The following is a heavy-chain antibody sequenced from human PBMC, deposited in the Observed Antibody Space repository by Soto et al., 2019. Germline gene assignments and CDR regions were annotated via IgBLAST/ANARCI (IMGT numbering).Heavy chain of an antibody. CDR1: GGSISSYY. Sequence: QVQLQESGPGRVKPSETLSLTCTVSGGSISSYYWSWIRQPAGKGLEWIGRIDTSGSTNYNPSHKSRVTMSVDTSKNLFSLKLSSVTAADTAVYYCARVMLLKIPYISGWYDYGMDVWGQGTTVTVSS. CDR2: IDTSGST. V-gene: IGHV4-4*07. CDR3: ARVMLLKIPYISGWYDYGMDV. J-gene: IGHJ6*02. D-gene: IGHD6-19*01.